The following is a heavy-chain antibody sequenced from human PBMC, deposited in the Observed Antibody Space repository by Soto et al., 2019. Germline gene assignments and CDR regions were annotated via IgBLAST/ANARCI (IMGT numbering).Heavy chain of an antibody. CDR1: GGTFRSYS. V-gene: IGHV1-69*01. D-gene: IGHD3-22*01. CDR2: IIPIFDIT. Sequence: QVQLVQSGAEVKKPGSSVKVSCKASGGTFRSYSISWVRQAPGQGLEWMGGIIPIFDITNYAQKFQGRVTITADESTSKAYMELSSLGSDDTAVYYCARPDEGGYSSNHHYFYALDVWGQGTTVTV. CDR3: ARPDEGGYSSNHHYFYALDV. J-gene: IGHJ6*02.